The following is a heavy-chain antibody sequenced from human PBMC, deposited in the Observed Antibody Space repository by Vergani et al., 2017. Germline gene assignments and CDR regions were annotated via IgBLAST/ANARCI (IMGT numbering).Heavy chain of an antibody. CDR3: ARHRGWGLVVVAATPWYYYYGMDV. D-gene: IGHD2-15*01. CDR2: VYPADSDT. J-gene: IGHJ6*02. V-gene: IGHV5-51*01. Sequence: EMQLVQSGAEVRKPGESVKISCRTSGYNFDIYWIGWVRQMPGKGLEWMGIVYPADSDTRYSPSFKGQVTVSADKSTSTAFLEWSGLKVTDTAIYYCARHRGWGLVVVAATPWYYYYGMDVWGQGTTVTVSS. CDR1: GYNFDIYW.